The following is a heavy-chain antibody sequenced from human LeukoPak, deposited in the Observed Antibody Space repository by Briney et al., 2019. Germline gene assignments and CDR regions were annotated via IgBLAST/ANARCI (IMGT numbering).Heavy chain of an antibody. V-gene: IGHV3-74*01. J-gene: IGHJ4*02. CDR2: INTDGSST. Sequence: GGSLRLSCAASGFTFSSYWMHWVRQAPGKGLVWVSRINTDGSSTSYADSVKGRFTISRDNAKNTLYLQMNSLRAEDTAVYYCATRQNYGGRGLDYWGQGTLVTVSS. D-gene: IGHD4-23*01. CDR1: GFTFSSYW. CDR3: ATRQNYGGRGLDY.